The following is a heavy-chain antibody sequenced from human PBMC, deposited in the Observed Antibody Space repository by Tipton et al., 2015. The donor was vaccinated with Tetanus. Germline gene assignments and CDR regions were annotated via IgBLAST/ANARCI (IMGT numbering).Heavy chain of an antibody. D-gene: IGHD7-27*01. CDR1: GFSFSSYT. CDR2: IWYDGSDI. J-gene: IGHJ4*02. CDR3: ARDRVTNWGVYFDS. V-gene: IGHV3-33*01. Sequence: SLRLSCAASGFSFSSYTMHWVRQAPGKGLEWLALIWYDGSDIYPDSLRGRLTISRDNAKNSLNLQMNSLRAEDMAVYYCARDRVTNWGVYFDSWGQGTLVTVSS.